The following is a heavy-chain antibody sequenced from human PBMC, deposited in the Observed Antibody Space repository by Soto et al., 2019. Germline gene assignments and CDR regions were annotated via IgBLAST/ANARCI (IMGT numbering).Heavy chain of an antibody. D-gene: IGHD3-22*01. V-gene: IGHV4-59*12. Sequence: SETLSLTCTVSGDSISDNYWSWIRQPPGKTLEWIGYMYYTGSTNYNPSLKSRVTMSVDTSKNQFSLRLSSVTAADTAVYYCARDRRNLYYDSSGPYLPGFDYWGQGTLVTVSS. CDR1: GDSISDNY. J-gene: IGHJ4*02. CDR2: MYYTGST. CDR3: ARDRRNLYYDSSGPYLPGFDY.